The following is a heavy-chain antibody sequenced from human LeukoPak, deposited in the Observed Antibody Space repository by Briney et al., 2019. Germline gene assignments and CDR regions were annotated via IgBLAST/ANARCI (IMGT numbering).Heavy chain of an antibody. V-gene: IGHV1-18*01. CDR3: ARSGVLTFGGVIVNWVLLDP. CDR2: ISAYNGDT. Sequence: GASVKVSCKASGYTLTSYGISWVRQAPGQGLEWMGWISAYNGDTNYAQKLQGRVTMTTDTSTSTAYMELRSLRSDDTAVYYCARSGVLTFGGVIVNWVLLDPWGQGTLVTVSS. CDR1: GYTLTSYG. D-gene: IGHD3-16*02. J-gene: IGHJ5*02.